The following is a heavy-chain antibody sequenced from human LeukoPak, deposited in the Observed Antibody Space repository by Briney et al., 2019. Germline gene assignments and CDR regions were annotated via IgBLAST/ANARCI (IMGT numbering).Heavy chain of an antibody. CDR1: GNTFTSYY. J-gene: IGHJ4*02. CDR3: ARDRDLHYGDIWVDY. V-gene: IGHV1-2*02. CDR2: INPNSGGT. D-gene: IGHD4-17*01. Sequence: ASVKVSCKASGNTFTSYYMHWVRQAPGQGLEWMGWINPNSGGTNYAQKFQGRVTMTRDTSISTAYMELSRLRSDDTAVYYCARDRDLHYGDIWVDYWGQGTLVTVSS.